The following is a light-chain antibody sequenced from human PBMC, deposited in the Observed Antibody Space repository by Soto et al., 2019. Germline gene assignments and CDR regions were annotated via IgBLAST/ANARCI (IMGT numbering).Light chain of an antibody. CDR3: QHYNSYSEA. V-gene: IGKV1-5*01. CDR1: ESIRTW. CDR2: DAS. J-gene: IGKJ1*01. Sequence: EIQMTQSPSTMSTSIGERVTITGRASESIRTWLAWYQHKPGKAPKFLIYDASSLESGVPSRFSGSGSGTEFTLTISSLQPDDFATYYCQHYNSYSEAFGQGTKVDIK.